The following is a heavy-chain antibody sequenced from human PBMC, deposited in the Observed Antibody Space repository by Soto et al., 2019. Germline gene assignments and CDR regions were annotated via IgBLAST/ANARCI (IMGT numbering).Heavy chain of an antibody. CDR2: IYYSGST. Sequence: PSETLSLTCTVSGGSISSYYWSWIRQPPGKGLEWIGYIYYSGSTNYNPSLKSRVTISVDTSKNQFSLKLSSVTAADTAVYYCARDPRTAIGHNWFDPRGEGTLVTVSS. J-gene: IGHJ5*02. V-gene: IGHV4-59*01. CDR3: ARDPRTAIGHNWFDP. CDR1: GGSISSYY. D-gene: IGHD2-21*02.